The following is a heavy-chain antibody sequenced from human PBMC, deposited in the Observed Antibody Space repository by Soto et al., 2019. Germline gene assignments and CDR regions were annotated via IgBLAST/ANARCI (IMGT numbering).Heavy chain of an antibody. CDR3: AAGHSSGWYVYYFDY. CDR2: IVVGSGNT. J-gene: IGHJ4*02. Sequence: SVKVSCKASGYTFTSYGISWVRQARGQRPEWIGWIVVGSGNTNYSQKFQERVTITRDMSTSTAYMELSSLRSEDTAVYYCAAGHSSGWYVYYFDYWGQGTLVTVSS. CDR1: GYTFTSYG. D-gene: IGHD6-19*01. V-gene: IGHV1-58*02.